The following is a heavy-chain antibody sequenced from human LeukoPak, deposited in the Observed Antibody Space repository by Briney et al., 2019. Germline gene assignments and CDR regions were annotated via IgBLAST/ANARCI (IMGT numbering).Heavy chain of an antibody. Sequence: KSSETLSLTCTVSGGSISSYYWSWIRQPPGKGLEWIGYIYYSGSTNYNPSLKSRVTISVDTSKNQFSLKLSSMTAADTAVYYCARGEGQLVSDYYMDVWGKGTTVTVSS. J-gene: IGHJ6*03. CDR2: IYYSGST. D-gene: IGHD6-6*01. CDR3: ARGEGQLVSDYYMDV. V-gene: IGHV4-59*01. CDR1: GGSISSYY.